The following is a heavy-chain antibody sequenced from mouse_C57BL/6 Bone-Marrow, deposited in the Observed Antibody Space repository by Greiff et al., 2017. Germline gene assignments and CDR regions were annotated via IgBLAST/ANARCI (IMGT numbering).Heavy chain of an antibody. J-gene: IGHJ2*01. CDR2: ISNGGGST. CDR3: ARQRGHYFDY. CDR1: GFTFSDYY. Sequence: EVMLVESWGGLVQPGGSLKLSCAASGFTFSDYYMYWVRQTPEKRLEWVAYISNGGGSTYYPDTVKGRFTISRDNAKNTLYLQMSGLKSEDTAMYYCARQRGHYFDYWGQGTTLTVSS. V-gene: IGHV5-12*01.